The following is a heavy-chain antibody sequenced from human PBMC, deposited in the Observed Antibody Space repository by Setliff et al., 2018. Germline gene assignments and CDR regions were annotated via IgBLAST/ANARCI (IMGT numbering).Heavy chain of an antibody. CDR3: ARGTDYHGSGSYWAKDV. Sequence: ASVKVSCKASGYTFTGHYIHWVRQAPGQGLVWMGWINPRTEVTNSAQKFQGRVTMTRDTSITTVYMDLSRLKSDDTAVYYCARGTDYHGSGSYWAKDVWGKGTTVTVSS. V-gene: IGHV1-2*02. CDR1: GYTFTGHY. D-gene: IGHD3-10*01. J-gene: IGHJ6*03. CDR2: INPRTEVT.